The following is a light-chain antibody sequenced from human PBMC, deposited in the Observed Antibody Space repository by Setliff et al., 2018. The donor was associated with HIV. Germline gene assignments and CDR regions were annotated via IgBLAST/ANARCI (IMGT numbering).Light chain of an antibody. CDR2: DVT. CDR1: SSDVGGYNY. CDR3: CSYAGSSTLYV. J-gene: IGLJ1*01. Sequence: QSALAQPASVSGSPGQSITVSCTGTSSDVGGYNYVSWYQQHPGKAPKLMIYDVTKRPSGVSNRFSGSKSGNTASLTISGLQAEDEAVYYCCSYAGSSTLYVFGTGTKV. V-gene: IGLV2-23*02.